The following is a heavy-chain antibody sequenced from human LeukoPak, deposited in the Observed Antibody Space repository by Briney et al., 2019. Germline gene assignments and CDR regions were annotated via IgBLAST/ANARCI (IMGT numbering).Heavy chain of an antibody. Sequence: GASVKVSCKASGGTFSSYAISWVRQAPGQGLEWMGGIIPIFGTANYAQKFQGRVTITADESTSTAYMELSSLKSEDTAVYYCARDWVPYGDYSFGYWGQGTLVTVSS. CDR2: IIPIFGTA. CDR1: GGTFSSYA. V-gene: IGHV1-69*13. J-gene: IGHJ4*02. D-gene: IGHD4-17*01. CDR3: ARDWVPYGDYSFGY.